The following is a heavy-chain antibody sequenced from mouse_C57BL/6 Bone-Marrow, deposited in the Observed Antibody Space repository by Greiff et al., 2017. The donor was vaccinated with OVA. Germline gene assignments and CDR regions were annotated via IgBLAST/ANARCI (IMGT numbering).Heavy chain of an antibody. CDR1: GVDFSRYW. J-gene: IGHJ4*01. Sequence: SFNSPGAAEGVDFSRYWMSWVRRAPGKGLEWIGEINPDSSTITYAPSLKDKFIISRDNAKNTLYLQMSKVRSEDTALYYCARDYYGSSPHYYAMDYWGQGTSVTVSS. CDR3: ARDYYGSSPHYYAMDY. V-gene: IGHV4-1*01. D-gene: IGHD1-1*01. CDR2: INPDSSTI.